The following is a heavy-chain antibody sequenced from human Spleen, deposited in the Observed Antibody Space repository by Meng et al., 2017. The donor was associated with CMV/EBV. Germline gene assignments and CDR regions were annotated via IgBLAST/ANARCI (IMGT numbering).Heavy chain of an antibody. CDR1: GYTFTGYY. V-gene: IGHV1-2*02. D-gene: IGHD3-3*01. Sequence: ASVKVSCKASGYTFTGYYIHWVRQAPGQGLEWMGWINPHSGGTNYAQKFQDRVTMTRDTTISTAYMELTRLRSDDTAVYFCARVYRFLEWLGGFDPWGQGTLVTVSS. CDR3: ARVYRFLEWLGGFDP. J-gene: IGHJ5*02. CDR2: INPHSGGT.